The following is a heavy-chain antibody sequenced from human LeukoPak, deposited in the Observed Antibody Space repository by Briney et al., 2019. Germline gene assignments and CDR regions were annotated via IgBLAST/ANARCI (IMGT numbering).Heavy chain of an antibody. V-gene: IGHV1-18*01. Sequence: ASVKVSCKASGYSFTNYGITWVRQAPGQGLEWMGWISAYNGHTNYAQNLQGRVTVTKDTSTSTAYMELRSLRSDDTAVYYCALDSTRLYAFGIWGQGRKVTVSS. D-gene: IGHD2-2*01. CDR1: GYSFTNYG. CDR3: ALDSTRLYAFGI. J-gene: IGHJ3*02. CDR2: ISAYNGHT.